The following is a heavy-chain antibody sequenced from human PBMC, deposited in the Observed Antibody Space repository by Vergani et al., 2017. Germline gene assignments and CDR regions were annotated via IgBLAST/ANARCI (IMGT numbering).Heavy chain of an antibody. D-gene: IGHD3-22*01. J-gene: IGHJ3*02. CDR2: ICYSGST. CDR3: ARHPYYYDSSGYDDAFDI. Sequence: QVQLQESGPGLVKPSETLSLTCTVSGGSISSYYWSWIRQPPGKGLEWIGYICYSGSTNYNPSLKSRVTISVDTSKNQFSLKLSYVTASDTAVYYCARHPYYYDSSGYDDAFDIWGQGTMVTVSS. CDR1: GGSISSYY. V-gene: IGHV4-59*08.